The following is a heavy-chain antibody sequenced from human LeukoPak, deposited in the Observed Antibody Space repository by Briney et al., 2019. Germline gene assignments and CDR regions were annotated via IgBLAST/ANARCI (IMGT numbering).Heavy chain of an antibody. CDR3: ARSFGVVEYFQN. D-gene: IGHD2-21*01. Sequence: SETLSLTCTVSGGSISSSSYYWGWIRQPPGKGLEWIGSIYSSGNTYYSPSLKSRVTISVDTSKNQFSLKLNSVTAADTAVYYCARSFGVVEYFQNWGQGTLVTVSS. V-gene: IGHV4-39*01. J-gene: IGHJ1*01. CDR1: GGSISSSSYY. CDR2: IYSSGNT.